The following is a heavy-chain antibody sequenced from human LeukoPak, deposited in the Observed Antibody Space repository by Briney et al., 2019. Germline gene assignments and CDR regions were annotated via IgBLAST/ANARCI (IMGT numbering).Heavy chain of an antibody. CDR1: GFTFSSYS. V-gene: IGHV3-48*02. Sequence: GGSLRLSCAASGFTFSSYSMNWVRQAPGKRLEWISYISGTSSIIYYTPSVKGRFTISRDNGKYSMYLQMNSLRDGDTAVYFCARGTWDGDRTFDIWGQGAMVTVSS. J-gene: IGHJ3*02. CDR2: ISGTSSII. D-gene: IGHD5-24*01. CDR3: ARGTWDGDRTFDI.